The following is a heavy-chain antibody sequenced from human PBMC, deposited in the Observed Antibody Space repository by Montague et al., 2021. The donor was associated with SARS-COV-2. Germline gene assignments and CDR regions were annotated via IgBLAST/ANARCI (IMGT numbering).Heavy chain of an antibody. J-gene: IGHJ5*02. Sequence: SLRFSCAASGFTFSSYSMNWVRQAPGKGLEWVSSISSSSSYIYYADSVKGRFTISRDNAKNSLYLQMNSLRAEDTAVYYCARDLVATIMSGWFDPWGQGTLVTVSS. D-gene: IGHD5-12*01. CDR1: GFTFSSYS. CDR2: ISSSSSYI. V-gene: IGHV3-21*01. CDR3: ARDLVATIMSGWFDP.